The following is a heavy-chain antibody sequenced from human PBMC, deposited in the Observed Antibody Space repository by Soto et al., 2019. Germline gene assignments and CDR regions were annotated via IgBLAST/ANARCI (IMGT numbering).Heavy chain of an antibody. CDR2: IYYSGST. V-gene: IGHV4-59*11. D-gene: IGHD3-10*02. CDR1: GGSISSHY. Sequence: SETLSLTCTVSGGSISSHYWSWIRQPPGQGLEWIGYIYYSGSTNYNPSLKSRVTISVDTSKNQFSLKLSSVTAADTAVYYCARSGSPMYNWFDPWGQGTLVTVSS. J-gene: IGHJ5*02. CDR3: ARSGSPMYNWFDP.